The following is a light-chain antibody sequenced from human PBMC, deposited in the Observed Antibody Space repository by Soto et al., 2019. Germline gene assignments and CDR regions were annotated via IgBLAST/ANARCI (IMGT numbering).Light chain of an antibody. CDR2: AAS. Sequence: DIQMTQSPSSLSASVGDRVTITCRASQDIAIYLAWYQQKPGEAPKLLIYAASTLHGGVPSRFSGSGSGTEFTLTISSLQPDDFATYYRQPYNSYWTFGQGTKVDI. J-gene: IGKJ1*01. CDR1: QDIAIY. CDR3: QPYNSYWT. V-gene: IGKV1-9*01.